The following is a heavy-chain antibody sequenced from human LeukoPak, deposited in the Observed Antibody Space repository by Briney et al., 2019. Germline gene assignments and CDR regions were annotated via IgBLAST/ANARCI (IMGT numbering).Heavy chain of an antibody. Sequence: SETLSLTCTVSGGSISSYYWSWIRQPPGKGLEWIGYIYYSGSTNYNPSLKSRVTISVDTSKNQFSLKLSSVTAADTAVYYCARTRRGDYVMGWYFDLWGRGTLVTVSS. CDR3: ARTRRGDYVMGWYFDL. J-gene: IGHJ2*01. CDR1: GGSISSYY. D-gene: IGHD4-17*01. V-gene: IGHV4-59*01. CDR2: IYYSGST.